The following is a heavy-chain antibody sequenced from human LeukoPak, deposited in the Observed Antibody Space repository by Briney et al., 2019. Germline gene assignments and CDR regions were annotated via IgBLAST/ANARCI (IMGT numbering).Heavy chain of an antibody. CDR1: GFTFSDYS. J-gene: IGHJ4*02. V-gene: IGHV3-48*04. D-gene: IGHD6-13*01. Sequence: GVLRLSCAASGFTFSDYSMNWVRQAPGKGLEWISYIGISSGKTNYADSVKGRFTISGDNAKNSLYLQMNSLRAEDTAVYYCARDNSWTQVYFDYWGQGTLVTVSS. CDR2: IGISSGKT. CDR3: ARDNSWTQVYFDY.